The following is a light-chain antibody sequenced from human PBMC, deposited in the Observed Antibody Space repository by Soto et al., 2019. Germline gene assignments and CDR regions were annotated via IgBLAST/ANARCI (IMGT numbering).Light chain of an antibody. Sequence: QSALTQPASVSGSPGQSITISCTGTISDVGRCNLVSWYQQHPDKAPKLIIYEDIERPSGVSHRFSGSTSGNTASLTISGLQTEDEAKYFCCSYAGGASVVFGGGTKLTVL. CDR1: ISDVGRCNL. V-gene: IGLV2-23*01. CDR3: CSYAGGASVV. CDR2: EDI. J-gene: IGLJ2*01.